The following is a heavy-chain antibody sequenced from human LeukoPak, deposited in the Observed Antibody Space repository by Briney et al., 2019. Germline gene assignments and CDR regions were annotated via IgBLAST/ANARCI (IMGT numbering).Heavy chain of an antibody. Sequence: SETLSLTCAVYGGSFSGYYWSWIRQPPGKGLEWIGEINHSGSTNYNPSLKSRVTISVDTSKNQFSLKLSSVTAADTAVYYCARQGSGSDYWGQGTLVTVSS. D-gene: IGHD6-19*01. V-gene: IGHV4-34*01. CDR2: INHSGST. CDR3: ARQGSGSDY. CDR1: GGSFSGYY. J-gene: IGHJ4*02.